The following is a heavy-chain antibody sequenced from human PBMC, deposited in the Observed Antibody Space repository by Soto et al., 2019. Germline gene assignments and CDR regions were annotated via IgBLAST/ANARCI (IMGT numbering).Heavy chain of an antibody. D-gene: IGHD2-8*01. CDR3: ARQGSNGAYYYYGMDV. Sequence: PGESLKISCQGSGYRFSSYWIAWVRQMPGKGLEWMGIIYPGDSDTIYSPSFQGQVTFSVDKSTSTAYLRWSSLKASDTAMYYCARQGSNGAYYYYGMDVWGQGTTVTVSS. V-gene: IGHV5-51*01. J-gene: IGHJ6*02. CDR1: GYRFSSYW. CDR2: IYPGDSDT.